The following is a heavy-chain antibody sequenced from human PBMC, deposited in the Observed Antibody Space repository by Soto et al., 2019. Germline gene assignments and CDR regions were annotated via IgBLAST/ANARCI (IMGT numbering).Heavy chain of an antibody. CDR2: IYYSGNT. V-gene: IGHV4-30-4*01. CDR3: AREGGESSDGLYYFDP. CDR1: GGSTSSDNY. J-gene: IGHJ4*02. D-gene: IGHD3-16*01. Sequence: SETLSLTCTVSGGSTSSDNYWSWIRQPPGKGLEWIGHIYYSGNTDYNPSLKSRLAISIDTSKNQFSLKLSSVTAADTAVYFCAREGGESSDGLYYFDPWGQGSLVTVSS.